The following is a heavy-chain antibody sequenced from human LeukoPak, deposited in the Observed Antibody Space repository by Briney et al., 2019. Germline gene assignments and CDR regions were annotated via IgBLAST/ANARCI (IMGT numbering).Heavy chain of an antibody. CDR1: GFTFSSYG. J-gene: IGHJ4*02. V-gene: IGHV3-30*18. CDR2: ISYDGSNK. D-gene: IGHD6-13*01. CDR3: AKEIVAAAGEGFDY. Sequence: GGSLRLSCAASGFTFSSYGMHWVRQAPGKGLEWVAVISYDGSNKYYADSVKGRFTISRDNSENTLYLQMNSLRAEDTAVYYCAKEIVAAAGEGFDYWGQGTLVTVSS.